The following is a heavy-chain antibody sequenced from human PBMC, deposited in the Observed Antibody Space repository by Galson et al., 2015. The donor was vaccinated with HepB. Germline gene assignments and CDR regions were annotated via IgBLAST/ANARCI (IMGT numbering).Heavy chain of an antibody. CDR1: GGTFSSYT. CDR3: ASRGGRGYDSSFGVDYYYGMDV. Sequence: SVKVSCKASGGTFSSYTISWVRQAPGQGLEWMGRIIPILGIANYAQKFQGRVTITADKSTSTAYMELSSLRSEDTAVYYCASRGGRGYDSSFGVDYYYGMDVWGQGTTVTVSS. V-gene: IGHV1-69*02. J-gene: IGHJ6*02. D-gene: IGHD3-22*01. CDR2: IIPILGIA.